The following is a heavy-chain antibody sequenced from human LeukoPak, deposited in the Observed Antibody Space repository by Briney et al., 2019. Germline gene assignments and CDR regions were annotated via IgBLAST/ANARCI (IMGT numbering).Heavy chain of an antibody. Sequence: GGSLRLSCAASGFTFSSYSMMWVRQAPGKGLEWVANIKQDGSEKYYVDSVKGRFTISRDNTRNSLYLQMNSLRAEDTALYYCARMNTVLVNGLNSYYYMDVWGKGTTVTISS. V-gene: IGHV3-7*01. CDR2: IKQDGSEK. CDR1: GFTFSSYS. CDR3: ARMNTVLVNGLNSYYYMDV. J-gene: IGHJ6*03. D-gene: IGHD5-18*01.